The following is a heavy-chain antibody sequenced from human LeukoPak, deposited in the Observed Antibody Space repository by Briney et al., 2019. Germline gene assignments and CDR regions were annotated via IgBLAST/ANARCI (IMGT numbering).Heavy chain of an antibody. CDR1: GFTFSSYA. J-gene: IGHJ3*02. CDR2: ISGSGGST. D-gene: IGHD4-17*01. Sequence: GGSLRLSCAASGFTFSSYAMSWVRQAPGKGLEWVSAISGSGGSTYYADSVKGRFTISRDNSKSTLYLQMNSLRAEDTAVYYCARDRLRDDAFDIWGQGTMVTVSS. V-gene: IGHV3-23*01. CDR3: ARDRLRDDAFDI.